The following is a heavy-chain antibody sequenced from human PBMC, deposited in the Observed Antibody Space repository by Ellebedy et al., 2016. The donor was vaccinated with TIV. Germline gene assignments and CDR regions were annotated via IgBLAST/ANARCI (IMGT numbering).Heavy chain of an antibody. V-gene: IGHV3-23*01. Sequence: GESLKISCADSGFTFDTYAMSWVRQAPGKGLEWVSHISGSGVKTYYADPVRGRFSISRDNSKNTRYLQMNSLRADDTAVYYCAGFRGEAVAGNWFDPWGQGTLVTVSS. J-gene: IGHJ5*02. CDR3: AGFRGEAVAGNWFDP. D-gene: IGHD6-19*01. CDR2: ISGSGVKT. CDR1: GFTFDTYA.